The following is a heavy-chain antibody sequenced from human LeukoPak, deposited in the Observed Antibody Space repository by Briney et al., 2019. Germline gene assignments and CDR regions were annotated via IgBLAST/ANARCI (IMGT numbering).Heavy chain of an antibody. D-gene: IGHD6-19*01. J-gene: IGHJ4*02. CDR3: ARRTRYSSGWYEGYFDY. CDR1: GGSISSSSYY. Sequence: SETLSLTCTVSGGSISSSSYYWGWIRQPPGKGLEWIGSIYYSGSTYYNPSLKSRVTISVDTSKNQFSLKLSSVTAADTAVYYCARRTRYSSGWYEGYFDYWGQGTLVTVSS. V-gene: IGHV4-39*01. CDR2: IYYSGST.